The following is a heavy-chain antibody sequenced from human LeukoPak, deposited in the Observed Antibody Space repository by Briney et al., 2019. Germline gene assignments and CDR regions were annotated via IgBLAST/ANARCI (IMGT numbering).Heavy chain of an antibody. CDR1: GFTFSSYS. V-gene: IGHV3-21*04. D-gene: IGHD6-19*01. CDR3: ATDIYPANSVWYY. CDR2: ISSSSSYI. Sequence: PGGSLRLSCAASGFTFSSYSVNWVRQAPGKGLEWVSSISSSSSYIYYADSVKGRFTISRDNAKNSLYLQMNSLRAEDTAMYYCATDIYPANSVWYYWSQGNLVTVSS. J-gene: IGHJ4*02.